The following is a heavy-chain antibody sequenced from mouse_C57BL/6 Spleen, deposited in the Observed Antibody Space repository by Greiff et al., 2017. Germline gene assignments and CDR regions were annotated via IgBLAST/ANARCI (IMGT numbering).Heavy chain of an antibody. Sequence: QVQLKESGPELVKPGASVKISCKASGYAFSSSWMNWVKQRPGKGLEWIGRIYPGDGDTNYNGKFKGKATLTADKSACTTYMQLISLTSEVSAVYFCARWSDYGWFDYWGQGTTLTVSS. CDR3: ARWSDYGWFDY. V-gene: IGHV1-82*01. J-gene: IGHJ2*01. D-gene: IGHD2-4*01. CDR1: GYAFSSSW. CDR2: IYPGDGDT.